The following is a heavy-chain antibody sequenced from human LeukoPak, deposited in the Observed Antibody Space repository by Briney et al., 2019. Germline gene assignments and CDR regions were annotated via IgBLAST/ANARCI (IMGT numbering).Heavy chain of an antibody. CDR2: ISAHNGDM. CDR1: GYTFTSYG. Sequence: ASVKVSCKASGYTFTSYGISWVRQAPGQGLEWMGWISAHNGDMNYAQKLHGRVTMTTDTSTRTAYMELRSLRSDDTAMYYCARVRYFDWVSTAGYMDVWGKGTTVTVSS. D-gene: IGHD3-9*01. J-gene: IGHJ6*03. CDR3: ARVRYFDWVSTAGYMDV. V-gene: IGHV1-18*01.